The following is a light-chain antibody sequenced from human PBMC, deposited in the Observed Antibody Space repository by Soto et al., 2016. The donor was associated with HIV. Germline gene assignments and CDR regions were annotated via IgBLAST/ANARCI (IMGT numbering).Light chain of an antibody. Sequence: AIQMTQYPSSLSASTGDRVTITCRASEEISTYLAWYQQKPGTAPKLLISAASTLQPGVPSRFTGSGSGTDFTLTISYLQSEDFATYYCQQYYSYPYAYTFGQGYQAGDQ. CDR2: AAS. V-gene: IGKV1-8*01. J-gene: IGKJ2*01. CDR1: EEISTY. CDR3: QQYYSYPYAYT.